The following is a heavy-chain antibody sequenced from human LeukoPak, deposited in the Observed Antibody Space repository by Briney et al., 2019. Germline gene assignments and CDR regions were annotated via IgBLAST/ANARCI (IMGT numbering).Heavy chain of an antibody. J-gene: IGHJ4*02. CDR2: IYSDNT. CDR1: GFTVSSNS. D-gene: IGHD2/OR15-2a*01. CDR3: AKDFRTDLYYFDY. V-gene: IGHV3-66*03. Sequence: SGGSLRLSCTVSGFTVSSNSMSWVRQAPGKGLEWVSFIYSDNTHYSDSVKGRFTISRDNSKNTLYLQMNSLRAEDTAVYYCAKDFRTDLYYFDYWGQGTLVTVSS.